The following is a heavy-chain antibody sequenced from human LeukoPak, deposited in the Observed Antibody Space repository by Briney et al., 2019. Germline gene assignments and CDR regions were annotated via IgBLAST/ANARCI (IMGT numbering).Heavy chain of an antibody. Sequence: AGGSLRLSCAASGFTFSNYWMTWVRQAPGKGLEWVANIRRDESNKYYLDSVEGRFTISRDNAKNSLYLQMNSLRAEDTAVYYCARYCSSTSCYAFDIWAKGQWSPSLQ. CDR3: ARYCSSTSCYAFDI. J-gene: IGHJ3*02. V-gene: IGHV3-7*01. CDR2: IRRDESNK. CDR1: GFTFSNYW. D-gene: IGHD2-2*01.